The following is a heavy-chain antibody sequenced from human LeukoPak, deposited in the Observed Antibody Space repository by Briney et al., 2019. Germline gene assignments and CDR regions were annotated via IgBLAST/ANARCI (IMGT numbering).Heavy chain of an antibody. J-gene: IGHJ4*02. Sequence: APVKVSCKASGYTFTGYYMHWVRQAPGQGLEWMGWINPNSGGTNSAHKFQGRVTMTRDTSISTAYMELSRLRSDDTAVYYCARVDLWRGYYGDYWGQGTPVTVSS. V-gene: IGHV1-2*02. CDR3: ARVDLWRGYYGDY. CDR1: GYTFTGYY. D-gene: IGHD3-3*01. CDR2: INPNSGGT.